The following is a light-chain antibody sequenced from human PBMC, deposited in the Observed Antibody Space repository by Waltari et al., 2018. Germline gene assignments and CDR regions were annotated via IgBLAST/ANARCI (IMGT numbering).Light chain of an antibody. Sequence: QSALTQPRSVSGSPGQSVTISCTGTSSYVGCYTYFSWYQQHPGKVPKLMIYDVSKRPSGVPDRFSGSKSGNTASLTISGLQAEDEADYYCCSYAGSYSFVFGTGTKVTVL. CDR2: DVS. J-gene: IGLJ1*01. CDR1: SSYVGCYTY. CDR3: CSYAGSYSFV. V-gene: IGLV2-11*01.